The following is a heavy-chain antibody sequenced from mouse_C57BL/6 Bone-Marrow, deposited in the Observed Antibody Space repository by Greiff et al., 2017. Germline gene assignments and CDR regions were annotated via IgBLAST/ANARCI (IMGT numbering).Heavy chain of an antibody. V-gene: IGHV1-81*01. J-gene: IGHJ1*03. Sequence: VQLQQSGAELARPGASVKLSCKASGYTFTSYGISWVKQRTGQGLEWIGEIYPRSGNTYYNEKFKGKATLTADKSSSTAYMELRSLTSEDSAVYFCARYHDGSRGYWYFDVWGTGTTVTVSS. CDR3: ARYHDGSRGYWYFDV. CDR1: GYTFTSYG. D-gene: IGHD1-1*01. CDR2: IYPRSGNT.